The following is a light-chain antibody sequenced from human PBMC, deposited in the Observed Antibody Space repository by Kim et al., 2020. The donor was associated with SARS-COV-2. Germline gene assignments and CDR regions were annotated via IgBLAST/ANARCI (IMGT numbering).Light chain of an antibody. J-gene: IGLJ3*02. CDR2: EVS. Sequence: QSALTQPPSASGSPGQSVTISCTGTSSDVGGYNYVSWYQQHPGKAPKIMIYEVSKRPSGVPDRFSGSKSGNTASLTISGLQAEDEADYYCSSYAGSSNWVFGGGTQLTVL. CDR1: SSDVGGYNY. V-gene: IGLV2-8*01. CDR3: SSYAGSSNWV.